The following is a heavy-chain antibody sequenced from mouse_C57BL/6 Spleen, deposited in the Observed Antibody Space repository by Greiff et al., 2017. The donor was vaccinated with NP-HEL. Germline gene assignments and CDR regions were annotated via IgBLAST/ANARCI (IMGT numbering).Heavy chain of an antibody. D-gene: IGHD1-1*01. CDR3: ARGGITTVVAPYAMDY. CDR1: GYTFTSYW. J-gene: IGHJ4*01. V-gene: IGHV1-7*01. Sequence: QVQLQQSGAELAKPGASVKLSCKASGYTFTSYWMHWVKQRPGQGLEWIGYINPSSGYTKYNQKFKDKATLTADKSSSTAYMQLSSLTYEDSAVYYCARGGITTVVAPYAMDYWGQGTSGTVSS. CDR2: INPSSGYT.